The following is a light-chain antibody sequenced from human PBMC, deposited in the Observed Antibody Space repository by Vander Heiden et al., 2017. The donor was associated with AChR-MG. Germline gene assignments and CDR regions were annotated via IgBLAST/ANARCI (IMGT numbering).Light chain of an antibody. J-gene: IGLJ1*01. Sequence: QSALTQPASVSGSPGQSITNSCNGTSSDVGGYNYVSWYQQHPGKAPKLMIYDVSNRPSGVSNRFSGSKSGNTASLTISGLQAEDEADYYCSSYTSSSTYVFGTGTKVTVL. V-gene: IGLV2-14*03. CDR2: DVS. CDR3: SSYTSSSTYV. CDR1: SSDVGGYNY.